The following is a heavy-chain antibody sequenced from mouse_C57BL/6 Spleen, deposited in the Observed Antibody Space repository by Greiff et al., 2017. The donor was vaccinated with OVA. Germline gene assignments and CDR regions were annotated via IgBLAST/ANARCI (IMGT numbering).Heavy chain of an antibody. Sequence: QVQLKESGPGLVQPSQSLSITCTVSGFSLTSYGVHWVRQSPGKGLEWLGVIWSDGSKDKKAAPIPRLSISTDDNKSPIFFKMHSLQADDTAIYYCSRSHGSSYVEWDFDVWGTGTPVTVSS. V-gene: IGHV2-2*01. CDR3: SRSHGSSYVEWDFDV. CDR1: GFSLTSYG. J-gene: IGHJ1*03. D-gene: IGHD1-1*01. CDR2: IWSDGSK.